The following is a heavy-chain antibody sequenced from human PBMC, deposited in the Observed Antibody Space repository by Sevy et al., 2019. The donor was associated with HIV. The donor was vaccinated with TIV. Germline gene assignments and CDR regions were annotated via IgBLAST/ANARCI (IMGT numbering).Heavy chain of an antibody. J-gene: IGHJ3*02. V-gene: IGHV3-53*04. Sequence: PGGSLRLSCVASGFIVSNNYMSWVRQAPGKGLEWVSVIYTGGSTYYADSVKGRFTISRHNSKNTLFLQMNSLRAEDTAVYYCARDGYGSSSSFDIWGQGTMVTVSS. CDR1: GFIVSNNY. CDR2: IYTGGST. D-gene: IGHD6-6*01. CDR3: ARDGYGSSSSFDI.